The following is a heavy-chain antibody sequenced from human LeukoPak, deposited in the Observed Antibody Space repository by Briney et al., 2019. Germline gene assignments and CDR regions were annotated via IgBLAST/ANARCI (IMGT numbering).Heavy chain of an antibody. J-gene: IGHJ4*02. CDR1: GFSIENDW. V-gene: IGHV3-15*01. CDR3: TLIQGWGAGSYFLDY. Sequence: GGSLRLSWAVSGFSIENDWMSWVRQAPGKGLEWVGRVKSYNAGGTTHYAAPVKGRFIISRDDSKNMLYLQMDSLKTEDTAVYYCTLIQGWGAGSYFLDYWGQGALVTVSS. CDR2: VKSYNAGGTT. D-gene: IGHD3-10*01.